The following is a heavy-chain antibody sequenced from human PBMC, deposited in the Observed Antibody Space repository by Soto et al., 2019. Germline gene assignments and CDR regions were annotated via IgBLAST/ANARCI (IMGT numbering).Heavy chain of an antibody. D-gene: IGHD3-22*01. J-gene: IGHJ4*02. CDR2: ISSSSSYI. V-gene: IGHV3-21*01. Sequence: EVQLVESGGGLVKPGGSLRLSCAASGFTFSSYSMNWVRQAPGKGLEWVSSISSSSSYIYYADSVKGRFTISRDNAKSSLYLEMNSLRAEDTAVYYCAREQYYYDSSGYYSAFDYWGQGTLVTVSS. CDR1: GFTFSSYS. CDR3: AREQYYYDSSGYYSAFDY.